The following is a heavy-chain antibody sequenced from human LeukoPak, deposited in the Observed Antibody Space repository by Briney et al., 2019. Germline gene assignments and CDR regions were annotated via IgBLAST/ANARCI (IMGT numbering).Heavy chain of an antibody. J-gene: IGHJ4*02. V-gene: IGHV3-66*01. CDR1: GFSVSSNY. Sequence: GGSLRLSCAASGFSVSSNYMNWVRQAPGKGPEWVSVTNSGGTTYYADSVKGRFTISRDNSKDTLYVQMDRLRAEDTAVYYCVLTTVTTSIEFWGQGTLVTVSS. CDR3: VLTTVTTSIEF. CDR2: TNSGGTT. D-gene: IGHD4-17*01.